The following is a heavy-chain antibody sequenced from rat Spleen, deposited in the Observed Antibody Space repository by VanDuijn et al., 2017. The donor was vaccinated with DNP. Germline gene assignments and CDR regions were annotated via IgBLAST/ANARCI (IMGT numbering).Heavy chain of an antibody. V-gene: IGHV5-22*01. CDR3: TRQGYYGWNFSMAA. Sequence: EVQLVESGGGLVQPGRSLKLSCAASGFTFSAYYMAWVRQAPAKGLEWVAYIGSAAYAPYYGDSVKGRFTISRDNAKSTLYLLMDSLRSEDTATYYCTRQGYYGWNFSMAAWGQGTSVTVSS. CDR1: GFTFSAYY. CDR2: IGSAAYAP. D-gene: IGHD1-6*01. J-gene: IGHJ4*01.